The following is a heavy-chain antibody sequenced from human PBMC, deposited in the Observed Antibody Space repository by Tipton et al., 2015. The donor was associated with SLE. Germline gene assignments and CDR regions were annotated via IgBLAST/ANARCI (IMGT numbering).Heavy chain of an antibody. CDR3: ARRWDCSGGSCQGSFGY. J-gene: IGHJ4*02. Sequence: QSGPEVKKPGASVEVSCKASGYTFTSYDINWVRQATGQGLEWMGWMNPNSGDAGYALKFQGRVTMTRNISKSTAYMELSSLRSEDTAVYYCARRWDCSGGSCQGSFGYWGQGTLVTVSS. CDR2: MNPNSGDA. D-gene: IGHD2-15*01. V-gene: IGHV1-8*01. CDR1: GYTFTSYD.